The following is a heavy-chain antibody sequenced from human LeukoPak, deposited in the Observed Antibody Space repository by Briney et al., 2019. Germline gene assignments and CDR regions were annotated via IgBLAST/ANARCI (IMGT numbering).Heavy chain of an antibody. D-gene: IGHD1-26*01. J-gene: IGHJ4*02. CDR2: INPNSGGT. CDR3: ARDGGPGLSGSQGDFDY. V-gene: IGHV1-2*02. Sequence: ASVKVSCKASGYTFTGYYMHWVRQAPGQGLELMGWINPNSGGTNYGQKFQGRVTMTRDTSISTAYMELSRLRSDDTAVYYCARDGGPGLSGSQGDFDYWGQGTLVTVSS. CDR1: GYTFTGYY.